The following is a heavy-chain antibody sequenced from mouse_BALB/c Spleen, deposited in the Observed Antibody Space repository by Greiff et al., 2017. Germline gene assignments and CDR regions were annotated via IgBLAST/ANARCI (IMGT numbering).Heavy chain of an antibody. CDR1: GFSLTSYG. D-gene: IGHD1-2*01. CDR3: ARNSQFITTAGFAY. Sequence: QVQLKQSGPGLVQPSQSLSITCTVSGFSLTSYGVHWVRQSPGKGLEWLGVIWRGGSTDYNAAFISRLSISKDNSKSQVFFKMNSLQADDTAIYYCARNSQFITTAGFAYWGQGTLVTVSA. J-gene: IGHJ3*01. V-gene: IGHV2-4-1*01. CDR2: IWRGGST.